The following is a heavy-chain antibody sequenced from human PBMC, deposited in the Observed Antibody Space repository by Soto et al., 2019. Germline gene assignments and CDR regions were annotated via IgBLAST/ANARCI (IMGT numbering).Heavy chain of an antibody. V-gene: IGHV1-2*04. J-gene: IGHJ4*02. CDR1: GYTFTGYY. D-gene: IGHD3-16*01. Sequence: QVQLLQSGAEVNKPGASVKVSCKASGYTFTGYYMHWVRQAPGQGLEWMGWINPNSGGTNYAQKFQGWVTMTRDTSISTAYMELSRLRSDDTAVYYCARGRWGAGDTLGLTDYWGQGTLVTVSS. CDR3: ARGRWGAGDTLGLTDY. CDR2: INPNSGGT.